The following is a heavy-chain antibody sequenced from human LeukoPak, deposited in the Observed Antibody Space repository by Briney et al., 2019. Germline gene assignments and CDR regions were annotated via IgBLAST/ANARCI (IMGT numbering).Heavy chain of an antibody. CDR3: ARTQSQSGSYRYYFGF. CDR1: GVSVGSAGYY. J-gene: IGHJ4*02. Sequence: PSETLSLTCTVSGVSVGSAGYYWSWIRQPPGGVLEWIGYIYYISNPNYNHSLKSRVTMSVNPSENQYSLKLNSVTAADTAMYYCARTQSQSGSYRYYFGFWGQGTLVTVSS. V-gene: IGHV4-61*08. CDR2: IYYISNP. D-gene: IGHD1-26*01.